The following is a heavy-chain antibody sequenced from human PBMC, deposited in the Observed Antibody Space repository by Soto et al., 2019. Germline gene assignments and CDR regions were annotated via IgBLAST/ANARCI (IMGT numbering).Heavy chain of an antibody. CDR2: IYYSGST. CDR3: ATSWGYRNDY. CDR1: GGSISSYY. Sequence: SETLSLTCTVSGGSISSYYWSWIRQPPGKGLEWIGYIYYSGSTNYNPSLKSRVTISVDTSKNQFSLKLSSVTAADTAVYYCATSWGYRNDYWGQGTLVTXSS. D-gene: IGHD3-16*01. J-gene: IGHJ4*02. V-gene: IGHV4-59*08.